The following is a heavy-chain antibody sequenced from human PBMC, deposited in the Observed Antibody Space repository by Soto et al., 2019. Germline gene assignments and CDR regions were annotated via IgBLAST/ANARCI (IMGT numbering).Heavy chain of an antibody. D-gene: IGHD5-12*01. CDR1: GFSFSSYW. CDR3: ARKKWLEFYFYYGLDV. Sequence: EVQLVESGGGLVQPGGSLRLSCLTSGFSFSSYWMSWVRQAPGKGLEWVANIKQNGSEKFYVDSVKGRFTISRDNAKNSLHLEMNSLRAEDTAVYYCARKKWLEFYFYYGLDVWGQGTTVTVSS. CDR2: IKQNGSEK. V-gene: IGHV3-7*01. J-gene: IGHJ6*02.